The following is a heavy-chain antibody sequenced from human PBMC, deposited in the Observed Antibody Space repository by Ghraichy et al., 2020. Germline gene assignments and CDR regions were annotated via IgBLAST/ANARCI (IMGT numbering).Heavy chain of an antibody. CDR2: ISWNSGTI. CDR1: GFTFDDYA. J-gene: IGHJ5*02. V-gene: IGHV3-9*01. D-gene: IGHD6-19*01. Sequence: GGSLRLSCAASGFTFDDYAMHWVRQAPGKGLEWVSGISWNSGTIGYADSVKGRFTISRDNAKNSLYLQMNSLRVEDTAFYYCTKDRRAPVAANNWFDPWGQGTLVTVSS. CDR3: TKDRRAPVAANNWFDP.